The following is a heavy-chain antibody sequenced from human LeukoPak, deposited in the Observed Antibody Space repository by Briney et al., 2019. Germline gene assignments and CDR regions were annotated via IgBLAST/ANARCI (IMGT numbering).Heavy chain of an antibody. CDR2: IYYTGST. Sequence: PSETLSLTCTVSGGSISTSSYYWGWVRQPPGKGLEWIGYIYYTGSTNYNPSLKSRVTISVDTSKNQFSLKLSSVTAADTAVYYCARDRGDSNPFDYWGQGTLVTVSS. J-gene: IGHJ4*02. D-gene: IGHD4-11*01. CDR1: GGSISTSSYY. V-gene: IGHV4-61*01. CDR3: ARDRGDSNPFDY.